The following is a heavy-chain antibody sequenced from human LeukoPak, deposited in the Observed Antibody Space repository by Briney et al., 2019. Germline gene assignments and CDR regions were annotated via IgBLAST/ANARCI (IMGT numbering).Heavy chain of an antibody. CDR2: IYYSGST. J-gene: IGHJ4*02. CDR3: ARVSFDTAMDHYYFDY. V-gene: IGHV4-31*03. D-gene: IGHD5-18*01. CDR1: GGSISSGGYY. Sequence: SQTLSLTCTVSGGSISSGGYYWSWIRQHPGKGLEWIGYIYYSGSTYYNPSLKSRVTISVDTSKNQFSLKLSSVTAADTAVYYCARVSFDTAMDHYYFDYWGQGTLVTVSS.